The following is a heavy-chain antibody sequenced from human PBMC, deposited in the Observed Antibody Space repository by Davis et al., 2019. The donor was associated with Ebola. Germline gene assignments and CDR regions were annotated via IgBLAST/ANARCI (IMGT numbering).Heavy chain of an antibody. CDR2: ITSGDGA. CDR3: AELHSSASHI. J-gene: IGHJ4*02. V-gene: IGHV3-23*01. D-gene: IGHD6-6*01. Sequence: GESLKISCAASGFTFSTYAMSWVRQAPGKGLEWVSSITSGDGAHYAGSVKGRFTISRDNSKDTLFLEMNSLRAEDTALYYCAELHSSASHIWGQGTLVTVSP. CDR1: GFTFSTYA.